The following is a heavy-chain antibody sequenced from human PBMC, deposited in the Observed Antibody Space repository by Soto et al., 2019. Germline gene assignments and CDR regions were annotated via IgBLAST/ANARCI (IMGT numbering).Heavy chain of an antibody. D-gene: IGHD1-1*01. J-gene: IGHJ4*02. V-gene: IGHV3-33*01. CDR2: IWYDGSNK. Sequence: QVQLVESGGGVVQPGRSLRLSCAASGFTFSSYGMHWVRQAPGKGLEWVAVIWYDGSNKYYADSVKGRFTISRDNSNNPLYLQMKRVRAADTAVYYWGRDSGVRGTGSYSFDYWGQGPLVTVSS. CDR1: GFTFSSYG. CDR3: GRDSGVRGTGSYSFDY.